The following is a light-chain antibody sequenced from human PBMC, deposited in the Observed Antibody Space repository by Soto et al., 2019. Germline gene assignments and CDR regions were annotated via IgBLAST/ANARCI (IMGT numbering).Light chain of an antibody. CDR1: QSVSSN. Sequence: EIVMTQSPATLSVSPGERATLSCRASQSVSSNFAWYQQTPGQAPRLLIYGASARATGIPARFSAXXXXTXXXXPISSLQSEDFAVYYCQQYNNWRPWTFGQGTKVEI. V-gene: IGKV3-15*01. CDR3: QQYNNWRPWT. J-gene: IGKJ1*01. CDR2: GAS.